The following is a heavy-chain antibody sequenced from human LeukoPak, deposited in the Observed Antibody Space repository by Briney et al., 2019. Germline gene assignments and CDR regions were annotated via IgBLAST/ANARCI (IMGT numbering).Heavy chain of an antibody. D-gene: IGHD7-27*01. J-gene: IGHJ4*02. CDR3: VTGERWVFDY. Sequence: GASVKVSCKASGYTFTSYGISWVRQAPGQGLEWMGGIIPIFGTANYAQKFQGRVTITTDESTSTAYMELSSLRSEDTAVYYCVTGERWVFDYWGQGTLVTVSS. V-gene: IGHV1-69*05. CDR2: IIPIFGTA. CDR1: GYTFTSYG.